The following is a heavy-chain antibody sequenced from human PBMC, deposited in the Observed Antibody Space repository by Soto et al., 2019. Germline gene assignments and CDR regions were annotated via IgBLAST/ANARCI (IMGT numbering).Heavy chain of an antibody. Sequence: SLRLSCTTSGSTFNTYGMHWVRQAPGKGLEWVAIIWYDGSNKYYADSVKGRFTISRDNSRNTLYLQMNSLRAEDTALYYCARADCTGAYCYSWPFNYGVDVWGQGTTVTVSS. CDR2: IWYDGSNK. CDR3: ARADCTGAYCYSWPFNYGVDV. V-gene: IGHV3-33*08. D-gene: IGHD2-15*01. CDR1: GSTFNTYG. J-gene: IGHJ6*02.